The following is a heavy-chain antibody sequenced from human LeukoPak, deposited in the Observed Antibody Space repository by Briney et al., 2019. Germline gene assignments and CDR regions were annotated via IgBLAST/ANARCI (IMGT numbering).Heavy chain of an antibody. CDR3: ARDRVSGSYNY. J-gene: IGHJ4*02. V-gene: IGHV3-21*01. D-gene: IGHD1-26*01. Sequence: GGXLRLSCAASGFTFSSYSMNWVRQAPGKGLEWVSSISSSSSYIYYADSVKGRFTISRDSAKNSLYLQMNSLRAEDTAVYYCARDRVSGSYNYWGQGTLVTVSS. CDR1: GFTFSSYS. CDR2: ISSSSSYI.